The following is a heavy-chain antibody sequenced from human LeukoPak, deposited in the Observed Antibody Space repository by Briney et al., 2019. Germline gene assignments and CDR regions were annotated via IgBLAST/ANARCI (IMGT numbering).Heavy chain of an antibody. D-gene: IGHD2-15*01. CDR2: ISYDGSNK. J-gene: IGHJ6*02. CDR1: GFTFSSYG. CDR3: AKAPLRYCSGGSCYTGGYYYYGMGV. Sequence: GGSLRLSCAASGFTFSSYGMHWVRQAPGKGLEWVAVISYDGSNKYYADSVKGRFTISRDNSKNTLYLQMNSLRAEDTAVYYCAKAPLRYCSGGSCYTGGYYYYGMGVWGQGTTVTVSS. V-gene: IGHV3-30*18.